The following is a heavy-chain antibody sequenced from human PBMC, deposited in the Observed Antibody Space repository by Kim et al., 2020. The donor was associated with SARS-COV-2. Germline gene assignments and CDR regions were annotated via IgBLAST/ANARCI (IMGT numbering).Heavy chain of an antibody. J-gene: IGHJ4*02. CDR2: IYSGGET. D-gene: IGHD3-22*01. Sequence: GGSLRLSCAASGFTVSKNYMSWVRQTPGKGLEWVSVIYSGGETYYADSVKGRFAISRDNSKNTLFLQMNSLRAEDTAVYYCARHLSHYYDSSGPDYWGQGTMVSVSS. CDR3: ARHLSHYYDSSGPDY. CDR1: GFTVSKNY. V-gene: IGHV3-53*01.